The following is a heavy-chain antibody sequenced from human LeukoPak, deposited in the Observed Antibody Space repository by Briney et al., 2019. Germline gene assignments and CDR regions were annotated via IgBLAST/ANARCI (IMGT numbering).Heavy chain of an antibody. V-gene: IGHV4-39*01. CDR2: IYYSGST. CDR3: ASYQGYSYGYLDYYYGMDV. Sequence: SETLSLTCTVSGGSISSSSYYWGWIRQPLGKGLEWIGSIYYSGSTYYNPSLKSRVTISVDTSKNQFSLKLSSVTAADTAVYYCASYQGYSYGYLDYYYGMDVWGQGTTVTVSS. J-gene: IGHJ6*02. CDR1: GGSISSSSYY. D-gene: IGHD5-18*01.